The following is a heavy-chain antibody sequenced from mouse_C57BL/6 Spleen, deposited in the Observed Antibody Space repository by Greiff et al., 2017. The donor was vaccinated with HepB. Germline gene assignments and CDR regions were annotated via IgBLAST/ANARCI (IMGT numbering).Heavy chain of an antibody. Sequence: EVQLVESGGGLVKPGGSLKLSCAASGFTFSDYGMHWVRQAPEKGLEWVAYISSGSSTIYYADTVKGRFTISRDNAKNTLFLQMTSLRSEDTAMYYCARGAYGYSNYAYYFDYWGQGTTLTVSS. J-gene: IGHJ2*01. D-gene: IGHD2-5*01. CDR3: ARGAYGYSNYAYYFDY. CDR1: GFTFSDYG. V-gene: IGHV5-17*01. CDR2: ISSGSSTI.